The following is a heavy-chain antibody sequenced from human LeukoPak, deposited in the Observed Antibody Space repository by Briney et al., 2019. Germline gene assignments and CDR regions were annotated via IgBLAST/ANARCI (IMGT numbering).Heavy chain of an antibody. CDR1: GGTFSSYA. J-gene: IGHJ4*02. D-gene: IGHD6-13*01. V-gene: IGHV1-69*01. Sequence: ASVKVSCKASGGTFSSYAISWVRQAPGQGLEWMGGTIPIFGTANYAQKFQGRVTITADESTSTAYMELSSLRSEDTAVYYCARDRRPGSWYASFDYWGQGTLVTVSS. CDR3: ARDRRPGSWYASFDY. CDR2: TIPIFGTA.